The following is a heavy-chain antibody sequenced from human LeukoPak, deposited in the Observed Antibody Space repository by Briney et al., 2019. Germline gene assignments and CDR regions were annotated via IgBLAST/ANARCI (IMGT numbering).Heavy chain of an antibody. CDR1: GYSFTDYW. CDR2: TWPGHSET. D-gene: IGHD3-16*01. CDR3: AIKRFYDNNDAPLY. V-gene: IGHV5-51*01. J-gene: IGHJ4*02. Sequence: ESLKISCRGSGYSFTDYWIGWVRQMPGKGLEWMGITWPGHSETKYSPSFQGQVTISADESISTAYLQWTSLKASDTALYYCAIKRFYDNNDAPLYWGQGTLVTISS.